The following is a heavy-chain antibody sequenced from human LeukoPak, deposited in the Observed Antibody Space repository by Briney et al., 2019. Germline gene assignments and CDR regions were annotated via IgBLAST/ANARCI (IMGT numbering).Heavy chain of an antibody. D-gene: IGHD6-19*01. CDR1: GGSISSYY. Sequence: PSETLSLTCTVSGGSISSYYWSWIRQPAGKGLEWIGRINTSGSTNDNPSLKSRVTISVDKSKNQFSLKLSSVTAADTAVYYCARVHSLAYSSGWDYYYYYYMDVWGKGTTVTVSS. CDR3: ARVHSLAYSSGWDYYYYYYMDV. CDR2: INTSGST. V-gene: IGHV4-4*07. J-gene: IGHJ6*03.